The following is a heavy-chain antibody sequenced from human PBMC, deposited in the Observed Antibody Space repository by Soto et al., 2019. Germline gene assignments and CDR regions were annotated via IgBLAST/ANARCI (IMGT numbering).Heavy chain of an antibody. CDR3: ATDHMGSGSYYMFGMDV. J-gene: IGHJ6*02. Sequence: GASVKVSCKASGYTFTSYGISWVRQAPGQGLEWMGWISAYNGNTNYAQKLQGRVTMTTDTSTSTAYMELRSLRSEDTAVYYCATDHMGSGSYYMFGMDVWGQGTTVTVSS. CDR2: ISAYNGNT. CDR1: GYTFTSYG. D-gene: IGHD3-10*01. V-gene: IGHV1-18*01.